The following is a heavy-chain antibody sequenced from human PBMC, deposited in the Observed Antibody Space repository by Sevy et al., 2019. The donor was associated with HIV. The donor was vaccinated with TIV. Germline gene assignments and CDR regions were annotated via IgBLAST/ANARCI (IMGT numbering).Heavy chain of an antibody. CDR2: ISSSSSYI. CDR1: GFTFSSYS. V-gene: IGHV3-21*01. D-gene: IGHD3-3*01. J-gene: IGHJ6*02. CDR3: AGGRDYDFWSGYTHYYYYGMDV. Sequence: GGSLRLSCAASGFTFSSYSMNWVRQAPGKGLEWVSSISSSSSYIYYVDSVKGRFTISRGNAKNSLYLQMNSLRAEDTAVYYCAGGRDYDFWSGYTHYYYYGMDVWGQGTTVTVSS.